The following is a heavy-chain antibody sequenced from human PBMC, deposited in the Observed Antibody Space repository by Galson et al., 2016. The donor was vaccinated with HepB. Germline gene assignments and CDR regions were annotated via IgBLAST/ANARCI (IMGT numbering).Heavy chain of an antibody. D-gene: IGHD2-2*01. J-gene: IGHJ6*02. V-gene: IGHV1-18*01. CDR3: ARDPRKIRYQLLVIYYYYYAMDV. Sequence: SVKVSCKASGYTFTTYGISWVRQAPGQGLEWMGWISAHNGNTNYAQKLQGRVTMTTDTSTSTAYMELRSLRSDDTAVYYCARDPRKIRYQLLVIYYYYYAMDVWGQGTTVTVSS. CDR2: ISAHNGNT. CDR1: GYTFTTYG.